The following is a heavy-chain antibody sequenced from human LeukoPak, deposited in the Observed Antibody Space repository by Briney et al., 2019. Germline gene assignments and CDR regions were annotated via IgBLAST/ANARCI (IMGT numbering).Heavy chain of an antibody. Sequence: SETLSLTCTVSGGSISNYYWSWIRQPPGKGLEWIGYIDYSGDTNYNPSLKSRVIMSVDTSKDQFSLKLSSVTAADTAVYYCARGDVYNSGWPYFDYWGQGALVTVSS. J-gene: IGHJ4*02. D-gene: IGHD6-19*01. CDR1: GGSISNYY. V-gene: IGHV4-59*01. CDR2: IDYSGDT. CDR3: ARGDVYNSGWPYFDY.